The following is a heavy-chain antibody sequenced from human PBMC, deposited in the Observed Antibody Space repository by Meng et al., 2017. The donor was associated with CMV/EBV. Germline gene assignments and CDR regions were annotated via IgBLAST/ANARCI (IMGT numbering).Heavy chain of an antibody. Sequence: GFAFCSYAMSWVRQARGKGLEWVSAISGSGGNTCNADSVKGRFTISRDNSKNTLYLQMNSLRAEDTAVYYCARYYYDSSGYPKYFDYWGQGTLVNVSS. J-gene: IGHJ4*02. D-gene: IGHD3-22*01. V-gene: IGHV3-23*01. CDR1: GFAFCSYA. CDR3: ARYYYDSSGYPKYFDY. CDR2: ISGSGGNT.